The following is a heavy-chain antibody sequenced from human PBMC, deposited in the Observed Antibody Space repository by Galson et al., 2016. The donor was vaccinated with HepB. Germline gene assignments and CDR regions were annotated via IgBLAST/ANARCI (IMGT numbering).Heavy chain of an antibody. D-gene: IGHD3-3*01. CDR1: GGSISSYY. V-gene: IGHV4-59*01. CDR3: AGRYYDFWSGYYREY. CDR2: IHYRLST. J-gene: IGHJ4*01. Sequence: SETLSLTCTVSGGSISSYYRSWIRQPPGKGLEWIGYIHYRLSTNYDPSLPSRVTISVDTSKNQFSLKLTSVTAADTALYYCAGRYYDFWSGYYREYWGQGTLVIVSS.